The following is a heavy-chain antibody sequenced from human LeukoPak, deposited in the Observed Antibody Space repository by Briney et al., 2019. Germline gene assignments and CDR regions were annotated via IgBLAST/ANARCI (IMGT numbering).Heavy chain of an antibody. D-gene: IGHD2-2*01. CDR3: ARALVPAASVDY. CDR2: MNPNSGNT. Sequence: ASVKVSCKASGYTFTSYDINWVRQATGQGLEWMGWMNPNSGNTGYAQKFQGRVTMTRNTSISTAYMELSSLRSEDTAVYYCARALVPAASVDYRGQGTLVTVSS. V-gene: IGHV1-8*01. CDR1: GYTFTSYD. J-gene: IGHJ4*02.